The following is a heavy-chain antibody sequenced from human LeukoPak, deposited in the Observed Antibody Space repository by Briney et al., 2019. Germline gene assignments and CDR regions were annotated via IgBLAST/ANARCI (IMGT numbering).Heavy chain of an antibody. J-gene: IGHJ4*02. Sequence: ASVKVSCKASGYTFTSYDINWVRQASGQGLEWMGWMNPNSGNTAYAQKFQGRVTMTRDTSINTAYMELSSLRSEDTAVYYCARGLRGYGYGQLYHFDYWGQGTLVTVSS. CDR1: GYTFTSYD. D-gene: IGHD5-18*01. V-gene: IGHV1-8*01. CDR2: MNPNSGNT. CDR3: ARGLRGYGYGQLYHFDY.